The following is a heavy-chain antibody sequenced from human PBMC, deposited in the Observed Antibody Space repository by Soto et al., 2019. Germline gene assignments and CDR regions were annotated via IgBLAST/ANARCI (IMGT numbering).Heavy chain of an antibody. V-gene: IGHV3-30-3*01. J-gene: IGHJ4*02. Sequence: QVQLVESGGGVVQPGRSLRLSCAASGFTFSSYAMHWVRQAPGKGLEWVAVISYDGSNKYYADSVKGRFTISRDNSKNPLYLQMNSLADEDTAVYYGERDGSGPFDYWGQGTLVTVSS. CDR3: ERDGSGPFDY. CDR2: ISYDGSNK. D-gene: IGHD5-12*01. CDR1: GFTFSSYA.